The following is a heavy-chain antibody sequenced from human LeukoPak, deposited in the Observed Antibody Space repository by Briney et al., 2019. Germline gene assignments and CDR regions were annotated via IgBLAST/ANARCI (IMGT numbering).Heavy chain of an antibody. J-gene: IGHJ4*02. D-gene: IGHD3-22*01. CDR2: SSRSSSII. V-gene: IGHV3-48*01. CDR3: ARDRYDSSHYYHY. Sequence: PGGSLRLFCAASGFTFSSYEMNWGRQAPGEGLELVSYSSRSSSIIYSADSVKGRFTISRDNAKNSLYLQMNSLRGEDTAVYYCARDRYDSSHYYHYWGQGTLVTVSA. CDR1: GFTFSSYE.